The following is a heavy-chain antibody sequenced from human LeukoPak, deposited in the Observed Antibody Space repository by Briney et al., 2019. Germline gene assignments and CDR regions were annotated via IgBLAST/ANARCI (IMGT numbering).Heavy chain of an antibody. V-gene: IGHV3-23*01. CDR3: AKTGLYYDFWSGYSSYFDY. CDR2: ITDSGGNT. CDR1: GFTFSSYA. J-gene: IGHJ4*02. Sequence: GGSLRLSCAASGFTFSSYAMSWVRQAPGKGLGWVSAITDSGGNTYYADSVKGRFTISRDNSKNTLYLQMNSLRAEDTAVYYCAKTGLYYDFWSGYSSYFDYWGQGTLVTVSS. D-gene: IGHD3-3*01.